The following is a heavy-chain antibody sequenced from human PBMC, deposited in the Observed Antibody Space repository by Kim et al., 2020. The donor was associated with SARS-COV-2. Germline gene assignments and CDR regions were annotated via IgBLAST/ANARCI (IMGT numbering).Heavy chain of an antibody. D-gene: IGHD3-10*01. Sequence: GESLKISCKGSGYNFTNYWINWMRQMPGKGLEWMGRIDPSDSYINYSPSFQGHVTISADKSISTAYLQWGSLKASDTAMYYCARDALYGSEYYYYYYGMDVCGQGSTCIVSS. CDR1: GYNFTNYW. J-gene: IGHJ6*02. CDR2: IDPSDSYI. CDR3: ARDALYGSEYYYYYYGMDV. V-gene: IGHV5-10-1*01.